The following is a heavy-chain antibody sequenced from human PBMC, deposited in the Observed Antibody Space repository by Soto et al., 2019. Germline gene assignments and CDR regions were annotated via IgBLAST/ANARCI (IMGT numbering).Heavy chain of an antibody. Sequence: ASVKVSCKASGGTFSSYAISWVRQSPGQGLEWMGGIIPIFGRGNYAQKFQSRVTIHADKATTTAYMELSSVTAADTAVYYCAREEGLYYNENTDYYFDYRGQAALVTISS. J-gene: IGHJ4*02. CDR2: IIPIFGRG. CDR3: AREEGLYYNENTDYYFDY. D-gene: IGHD3-22*01. CDR1: GGTFSSYA. V-gene: IGHV1-69*06.